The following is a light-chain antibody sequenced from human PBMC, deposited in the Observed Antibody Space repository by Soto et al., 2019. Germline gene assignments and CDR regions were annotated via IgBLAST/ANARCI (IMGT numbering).Light chain of an antibody. CDR1: QSISDW. CDR3: QQYNSYSPYT. V-gene: IGKV1-5*01. Sequence: DIQMTQSPSTLSASVGDRVTITCRASQSISDWLAWYQQKPGKAPKLLIYDASSLESGVPSRFSGSGSGTEFTLTISSRQPDDFATYYCQQYNSYSPYTFGQGNKLEIK. CDR2: DAS. J-gene: IGKJ2*01.